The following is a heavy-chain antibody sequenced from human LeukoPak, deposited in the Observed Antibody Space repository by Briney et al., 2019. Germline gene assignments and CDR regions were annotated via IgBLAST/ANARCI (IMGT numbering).Heavy chain of an antibody. CDR3: ARVIGYCSSTSCFGYFDY. J-gene: IGHJ4*02. CDR2: IYYSGST. D-gene: IGHD2-2*01. Sequence: PSETLSLTCTVSGGSISSYYWSWIRQPPGKGLEWVGYIYYSGSTNYNPSLKNRVTTSVDTSKNQLSLKLSSVTAADTAVYYCARVIGYCSSTSCFGYFDYWGQGTLVTVSS. V-gene: IGHV4-59*08. CDR1: GGSISSYY.